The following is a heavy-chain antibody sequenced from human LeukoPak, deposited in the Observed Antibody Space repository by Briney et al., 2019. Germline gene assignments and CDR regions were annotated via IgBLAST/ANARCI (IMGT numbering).Heavy chain of an antibody. Sequence: SETLSLTCTVSGDSISSNYWSWMRQPPGEGLEWIGYIYSSGSTNYNPSLKSRVTMSVDTSKNQFSLTLSSVTAADTAVYYCARRYYYDSSGYSDAFGIRGQGTMVTVSS. J-gene: IGHJ3*02. V-gene: IGHV4-59*01. CDR3: ARRYYYDSSGYSDAFGI. D-gene: IGHD3-22*01. CDR2: IYSSGST. CDR1: GDSISSNY.